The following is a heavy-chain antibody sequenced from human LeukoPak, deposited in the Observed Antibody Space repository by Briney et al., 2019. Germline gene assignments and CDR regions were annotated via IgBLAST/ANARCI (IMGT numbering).Heavy chain of an antibody. Sequence: GGSLRLSCAASGFTFSSYGMNWVRQAPGKGLEWVSFVSIGGSFIYYADSVKGRFTISRDDAKNSLYLQMNSLTAEDTAEYYCARNKINTVTTGWYFDLWGRGSLVSVSS. CDR1: GFTFSSYG. CDR3: ARNKINTVTTGWYFDL. J-gene: IGHJ2*01. V-gene: IGHV3-21*01. CDR2: VSIGGSFI. D-gene: IGHD4-17*01.